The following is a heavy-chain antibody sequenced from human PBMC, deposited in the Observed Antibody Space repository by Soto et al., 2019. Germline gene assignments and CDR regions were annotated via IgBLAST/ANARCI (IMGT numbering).Heavy chain of an antibody. CDR1: GGSISSGGYY. J-gene: IGHJ6*02. V-gene: IGHV4-31*03. D-gene: IGHD4-17*01. CDR3: ASSGYGGNADYYGMDV. Sequence: SETLSLTCTVSGGSISSGGYYWSWIRQHPGKGLEWIGYIYYSGSTYYNPSLKSRVTISVDTSKNQFSLKLSSVTAADTAVYYCASSGYGGNADYYGMDVCGQWTTVTVSS. CDR2: IYYSGST.